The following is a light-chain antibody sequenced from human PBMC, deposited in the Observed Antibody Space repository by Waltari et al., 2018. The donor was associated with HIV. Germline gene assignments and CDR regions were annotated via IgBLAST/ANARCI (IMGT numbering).Light chain of an antibody. CDR3: CSYVGGYTCV. CDR2: DGS. J-gene: IGLJ3*02. CDR1: SSDVGDNNY. Sequence: QSALTQPRSVSGSPGQPVHISCTGTSSDVGDNNYVSWYQHHPGEGPKLVLYDGSKQPAGVPVRCSGSKSGNTVSLTISGLQAEDEGDYDYCSYVGGYTCVFGGGTRLTVL. V-gene: IGLV2-11*01.